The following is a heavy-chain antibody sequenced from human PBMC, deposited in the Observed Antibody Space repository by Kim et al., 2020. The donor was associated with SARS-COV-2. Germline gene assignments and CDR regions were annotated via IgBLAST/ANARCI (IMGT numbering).Heavy chain of an antibody. D-gene: IGHD2-8*02. J-gene: IGHJ4*02. V-gene: IGHV3-74*01. Sequence: SADSVKGRFTITKDNAKNTLYLQMHRMRAEDTAVYYYLNDFTGPVDSWGQGTLVTVSS. CDR3: LNDFTGPVDS.